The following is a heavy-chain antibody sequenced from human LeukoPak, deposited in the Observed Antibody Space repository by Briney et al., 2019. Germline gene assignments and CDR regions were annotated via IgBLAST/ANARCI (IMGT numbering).Heavy chain of an antibody. V-gene: IGHV1-46*01. CDR1: GYTFTSYY. D-gene: IGHD3-10*01. CDR2: INPSGGST. Sequence: ASVKVSCKASGYTFTSYYMHWVRQAPGQGLEWMGIINPSGGSTSYAQKFQGRVTMTRDMSTSTVYMELSSLRSEDTAVYYCARDPKYYYGSGSYYPFDYWGQGTLVTVSS. CDR3: ARDPKYYYGSGSYYPFDY. J-gene: IGHJ4*02.